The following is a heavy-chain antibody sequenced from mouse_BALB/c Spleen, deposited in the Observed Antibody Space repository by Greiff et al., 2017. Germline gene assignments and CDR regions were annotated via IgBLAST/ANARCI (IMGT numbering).Heavy chain of an antibody. D-gene: IGHD1-1*01. J-gene: IGHJ2*01. CDR2: ISYSGST. CDR3: ARGNYYGSSFDY. V-gene: IGHV3-2*02. CDR1: GYSITSDYA. Sequence: EVQLQQSGPGLVKPSQSLSLTCTVTGYSITSDYAWNWIRQFPGNKLEWMGYISYSGSTSYNPSLKSRISITRDTSKNQFFLQLNSVTTEDTATYYGARGNYYGSSFDYWGQGTTLTVSS.